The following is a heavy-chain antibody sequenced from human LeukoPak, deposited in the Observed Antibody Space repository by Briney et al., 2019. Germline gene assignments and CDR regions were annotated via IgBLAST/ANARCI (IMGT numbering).Heavy chain of an antibody. CDR3: ARDAVITSWFDP. D-gene: IGHD2/OR15-2a*01. CDR1: GFTFSSHW. Sequence: PGGSLRLSCADSGFTFSSHWMSWVRQAPGKGLEWVANIKQDGSEIYYLDSVKGRFTISRDNAKNSLYLQMNSLRAEDTAVYYCARDAVITSWFDPWGQGTLVTVSS. J-gene: IGHJ5*02. CDR2: IKQDGSEI. V-gene: IGHV3-7*01.